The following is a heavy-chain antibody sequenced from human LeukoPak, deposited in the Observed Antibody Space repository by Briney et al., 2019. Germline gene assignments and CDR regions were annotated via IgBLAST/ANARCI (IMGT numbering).Heavy chain of an antibody. CDR3: ARNYYFDL. V-gene: IGHV4-31*03. Sequence: PSQTLSLTCTVSDGSISSGGYYWSWIRQHPGKGLEWIGYIYYSGSTYYNPSLKSRVTISGDTSKNQFSLRLSSVTAADTAVYYCARNYYFDLWGQETLVTVSS. J-gene: IGHJ4*02. CDR2: IYYSGST. CDR1: DGSISSGGYY.